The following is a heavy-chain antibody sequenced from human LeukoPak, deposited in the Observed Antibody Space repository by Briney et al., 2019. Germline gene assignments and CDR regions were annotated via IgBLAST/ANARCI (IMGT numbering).Heavy chain of an antibody. CDR2: IWYDGSNK. Sequence: PGRSLRLSCAASGFTFSNYGMHWVRQAPGKGLEWVAVIWYDGSNKYYADSVKGRFTISRDNSKNTLYLQMNSLRAEDTAVYYCARELYRSGSSPIEYYYYGMDVWGQGTTVTVSS. D-gene: IGHD1-26*01. V-gene: IGHV3-33*01. CDR3: ARELYRSGSSPIEYYYYGMDV. J-gene: IGHJ6*02. CDR1: GFTFSNYG.